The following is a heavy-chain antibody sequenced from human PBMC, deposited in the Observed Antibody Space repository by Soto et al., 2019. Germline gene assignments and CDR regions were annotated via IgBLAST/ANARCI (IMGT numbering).Heavy chain of an antibody. CDR2: IKQDGSEK. V-gene: IGHV3-7*01. J-gene: IGHJ6*03. CDR3: ARDRKVMRGLDYYYYMDV. Sequence: PGGSLRLSCAASGFTFSAYRMSWVRPAPGKGLEWVANIKQDGSEKYFVDSVKGRFTISRDNAKNSLYLQMNSLRAEDTAVYYCARDRKVMRGLDYYYYMDVWGKGTTVTVSS. D-gene: IGHD2-8*01. CDR1: GFTFSAYR.